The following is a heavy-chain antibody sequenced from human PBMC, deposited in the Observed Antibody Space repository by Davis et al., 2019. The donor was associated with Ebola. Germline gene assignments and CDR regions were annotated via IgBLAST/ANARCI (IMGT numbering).Heavy chain of an antibody. D-gene: IGHD1-26*01. Sequence: MPGGSLRLSCAVYGGSFSGYYWSWIRQPPGKELEWIGEINHSGSTNYNPSLKSRVTISVDTSKNQFSLKLSSVTAADTAVYYCARDSSGSYLGWFDPWGQGTLVTVSS. CDR3: ARDSSGSYLGWFDP. CDR1: GGSFSGYY. CDR2: INHSGST. J-gene: IGHJ5*02. V-gene: IGHV4-34*01.